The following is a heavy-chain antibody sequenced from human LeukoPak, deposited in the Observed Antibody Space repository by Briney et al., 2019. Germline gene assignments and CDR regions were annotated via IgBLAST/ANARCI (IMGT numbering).Heavy chain of an antibody. D-gene: IGHD6-19*01. CDR3: AKESSGGWYFDY. V-gene: IGHV3-23*01. Sequence: GGSLRLSCAASGFTFSTYAMTWVRQAPGKGLEWVSSIPASGGSTYYADSVKGRFTISRDNSKNSLYLQMNSLRAEDTAVYYCAKESSGGWYFDYWGQGTLVTVSS. CDR2: IPASGGST. J-gene: IGHJ4*02. CDR1: GFTFSTYA.